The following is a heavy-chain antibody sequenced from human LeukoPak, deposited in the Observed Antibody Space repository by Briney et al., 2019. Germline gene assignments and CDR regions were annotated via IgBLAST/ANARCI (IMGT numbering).Heavy chain of an antibody. D-gene: IGHD5-12*01. V-gene: IGHV3-21*01. J-gene: IGHJ4*02. CDR3: ARRYAVYSDYRKDHSIDY. Sequence: GGSLRLSCATSGFSFSNFGMSWIRQSPGEGLECVSCISTDGHYKFYAASAQGRFTISRDNAKNSLYLQMDSLTAEDTAVYYCARRYAVYSDYRKDHSIDYWGQGTLVTVSS. CDR1: GFSFSNFG. CDR2: ISTDGHYK.